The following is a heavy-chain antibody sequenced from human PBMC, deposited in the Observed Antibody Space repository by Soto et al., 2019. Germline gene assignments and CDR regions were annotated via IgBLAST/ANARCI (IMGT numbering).Heavy chain of an antibody. V-gene: IGHV4-34*01. Sequence: QVQLQQWXAGLLKPSETLSLTCAVYGGSFSGXYWSXIRQPPGKGLEWIGEINHSGSTNYNPSLQSRVTXXXXXXXXXXXXXXXXXXXXXXXXYYCARGSRVQLERHSKPNHFDYWGQGTLVTVSS. J-gene: IGHJ4*02. CDR2: INHSGST. D-gene: IGHD1-1*01. CDR3: ARGSRVQLERHSKPNHFDY. CDR1: GGSFSGXY.